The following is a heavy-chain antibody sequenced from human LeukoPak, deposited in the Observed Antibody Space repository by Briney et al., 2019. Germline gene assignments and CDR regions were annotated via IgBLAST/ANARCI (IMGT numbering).Heavy chain of an antibody. Sequence: SETLSLTCTVSGGSISSSSYYWGWIRQPPGKGLEWIGSIYYSGSTYYNPSLKSRVTISVDTSKNQFSLKLSSVTAADTAVYYCARDPRDYYDSSGYQMYFDYWGQGTLVTVSS. CDR1: GGSISSSSYY. D-gene: IGHD3-22*01. CDR2: IYYSGST. V-gene: IGHV4-39*07. J-gene: IGHJ4*02. CDR3: ARDPRDYYDSSGYQMYFDY.